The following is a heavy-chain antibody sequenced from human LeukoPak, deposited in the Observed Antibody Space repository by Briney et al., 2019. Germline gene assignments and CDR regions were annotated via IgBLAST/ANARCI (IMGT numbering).Heavy chain of an antibody. V-gene: IGHV1-18*01. D-gene: IGHD6-19*01. Sequence: ASVKVSCKASGYTFTSYGISWVRQAPGQGLEWMGWISAYNGDTNYAQNPQGRVTMTTDTSTNTAYMELRSLRSDDTAVYYCARDFPGIAMAGTFDYWGQGTLVTVSS. J-gene: IGHJ4*02. CDR3: ARDFPGIAMAGTFDY. CDR1: GYTFTSYG. CDR2: ISAYNGDT.